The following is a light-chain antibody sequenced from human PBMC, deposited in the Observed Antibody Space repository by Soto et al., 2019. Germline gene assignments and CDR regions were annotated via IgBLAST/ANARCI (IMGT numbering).Light chain of an antibody. J-gene: IGKJ5*01. CDR3: QQYHTLPIT. Sequence: EIVMTQSPATLSVSPGERATLSCRASQSVSSNLAWYQQKPGQAPRLLIYGASTRATGIPARFSGSGSGTEFTLTISSLQSEDFAVYYCQQYHTLPITFGQGTRLEIK. CDR1: QSVSSN. CDR2: GAS. V-gene: IGKV3-15*01.